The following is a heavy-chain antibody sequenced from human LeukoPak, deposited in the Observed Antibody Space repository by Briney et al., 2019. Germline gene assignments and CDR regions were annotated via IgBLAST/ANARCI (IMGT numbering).Heavy chain of an antibody. Sequence: ASVKVSCKASGYTFTSYDINWVRQATGQGLEWMGWMNPNSGNTGYAQKFQGRVTMTRNTSISTAYMELSSLRSEDTAVYYCAREALYSSGSYSGYWFDPWGQGTLVTVFS. CDR3: AREALYSSGSYSGYWFDP. CDR1: GYTFTSYD. CDR2: MNPNSGNT. D-gene: IGHD3-10*01. V-gene: IGHV1-8*01. J-gene: IGHJ5*02.